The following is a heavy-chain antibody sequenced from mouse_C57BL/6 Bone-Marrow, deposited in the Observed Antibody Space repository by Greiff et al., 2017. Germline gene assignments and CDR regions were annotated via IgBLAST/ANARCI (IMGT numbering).Heavy chain of an antibody. V-gene: IGHV5-17*01. D-gene: IGHD1-1*01. CDR1: GFTFSDYG. J-gene: IGHJ2*01. CDR2: ISSGSSTI. Sequence: EVKVVESGGGLVKPGGSLKLSCAASGFTFSDYGMHWVRQAPEKGLEWVAYISSGSSTIYYADTVKGRFTISRDNAKNTLFLQMTSLRSEDTAMYYCARGAITTVVPDYWGQGTTLTVSS. CDR3: ARGAITTVVPDY.